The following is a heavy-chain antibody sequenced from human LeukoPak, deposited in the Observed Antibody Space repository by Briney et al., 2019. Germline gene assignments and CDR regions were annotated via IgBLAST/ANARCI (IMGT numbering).Heavy chain of an antibody. CDR2: IYYSGST. Sequence: PSETLSLTCTVSGGSISSYYWSWIRQPPGKGLEWVGYIYYSGSTNYNPSLKSRVTISVDTSKNQFSLKLSSVTAADTAVYYCASLCGGDCYRAQDAFDIWGQGTMVTVSS. J-gene: IGHJ3*02. CDR1: GGSISSYY. CDR3: ASLCGGDCYRAQDAFDI. D-gene: IGHD2-21*01. V-gene: IGHV4-59*01.